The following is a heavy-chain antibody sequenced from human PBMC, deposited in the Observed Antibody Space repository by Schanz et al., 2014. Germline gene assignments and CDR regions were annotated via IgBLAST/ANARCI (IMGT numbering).Heavy chain of an antibody. CDR2: MNPDIGST. V-gene: IGHV1-8*01. J-gene: IGHJ4*02. CDR1: GYTFTSYV. CDR3: ASSGAGYSSSWVFDY. D-gene: IGHD6-13*01. Sequence: VQLVQSGAEVKRPGASVRVSCKAPGYTFTSYVFNWGRQAPGQVLEWWGWMNPDIGSTGYAQKFQGRVTMTRNTSISTAYMELSSLRSEHTAVYYCASSGAGYSSSWVFDYWGQGTLVTVSS.